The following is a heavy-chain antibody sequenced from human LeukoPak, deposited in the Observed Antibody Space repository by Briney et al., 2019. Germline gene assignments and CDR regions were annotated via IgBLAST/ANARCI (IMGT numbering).Heavy chain of an antibody. CDR3: ARVPMVRGVISDYYYGMDV. CDR1: GGSISSYY. D-gene: IGHD3-10*01. CDR2: IYYSGST. Sequence: SETLSLTCTVSGGSISSYYWSWIRQAPGKGLEWMGYIYYSGSTNYNPSLKSRVTISVDTSKNQFSLKLSSVTAADTAVYYCARVPMVRGVISDYYYGMDVWGQGTTVTVSS. J-gene: IGHJ6*02. V-gene: IGHV4-59*08.